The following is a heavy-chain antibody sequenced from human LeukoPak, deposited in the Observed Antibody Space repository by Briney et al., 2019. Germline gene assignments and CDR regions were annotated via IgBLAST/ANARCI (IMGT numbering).Heavy chain of an antibody. Sequence: GGSLRLSCAAYGYTFTDHDMVWVRQAPRKGLEWLSTITKTGSTTYYADSVKGRFTISRDNAKNSVFLHMNSLRAEDTAMYYCGRKFDSWGQGTLVTVSS. D-gene: IGHD2-21*01. CDR1: GYTFTDHD. V-gene: IGHV3-21*06. CDR2: ITKTGSTT. CDR3: GRKFDS. J-gene: IGHJ4*02.